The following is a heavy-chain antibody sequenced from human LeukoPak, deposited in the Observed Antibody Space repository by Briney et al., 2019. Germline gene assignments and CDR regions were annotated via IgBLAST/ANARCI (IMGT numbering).Heavy chain of an antibody. J-gene: IGHJ3*02. CDR1: GGSINTYY. CDR2: IYYSGST. CDR3: ARAKTGTTWGGTFDI. D-gene: IGHD1-7*01. Sequence: SETLSLTCTVSGGSINTYYWNWIRQPPGKGLEWVGYIYYSGSTNYNPSLKSRVTMSIDTSKKQFSLKLSSVTAADTAVYYCARAKTGTTWGGTFDIWGQGTMVTVSS. V-gene: IGHV4-59*01.